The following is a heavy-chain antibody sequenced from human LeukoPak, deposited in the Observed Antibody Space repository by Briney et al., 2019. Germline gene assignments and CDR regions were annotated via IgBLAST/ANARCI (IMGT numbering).Heavy chain of an antibody. CDR1: GFTFSSYW. Sequence: HAGGSPRLSCAASGFTFSSYWMHWVRQAPGKGLVWVSRINSDGSSTSYADSVKGRFTISRDNAKNTLYLQMNSLRAEDTAVYYCAREGIAVAGGLDYWGQGTLVTVSS. V-gene: IGHV3-74*01. D-gene: IGHD6-19*01. CDR2: INSDGSST. CDR3: AREGIAVAGGLDY. J-gene: IGHJ4*02.